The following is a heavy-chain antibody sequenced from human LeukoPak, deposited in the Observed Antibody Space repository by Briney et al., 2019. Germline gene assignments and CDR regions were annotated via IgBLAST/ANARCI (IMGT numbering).Heavy chain of an antibody. CDR1: GGTFNSYA. D-gene: IGHD6-13*01. V-gene: IGHV1-69*04. J-gene: IGHJ6*02. CDR2: IIPILGIA. CDR3: ARETSRNYSSSWYTSYLRYYYYGMDV. Sequence: SVTVSCKASGGTFNSYAISWVRQAPGQGLEWMGRIIPILGIANYAQKFQGRVTITADKSTSTAYMELSSLRSEDAAVYYCARETSRNYSSSWYTSYLRYYYYGMDVWGQGTTVTVSS.